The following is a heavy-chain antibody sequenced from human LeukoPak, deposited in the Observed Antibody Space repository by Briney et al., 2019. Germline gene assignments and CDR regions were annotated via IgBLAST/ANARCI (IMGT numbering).Heavy chain of an antibody. J-gene: IGHJ2*01. CDR2: ISSSNSTI. CDR3: ARGNDYDNCYFDL. CDR1: GFTFSSYN. D-gene: IGHD3-22*01. Sequence: GGSLRLSCAAPGFTFSSYNMNWVRQAPGKGLEWVSYISSSNSTIYYADSVKGRFTISRDNAKNSLYLQMNSLRDEDTAVYYCARGNDYDNCYFDLWGRGTLVTVSS. V-gene: IGHV3-48*02.